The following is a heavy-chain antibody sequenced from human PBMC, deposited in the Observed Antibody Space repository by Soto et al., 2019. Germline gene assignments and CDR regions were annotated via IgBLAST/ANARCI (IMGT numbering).Heavy chain of an antibody. CDR3: ARGRRRVYDSGSYLGHYYYYYYMDV. CDR2: INHSGST. J-gene: IGHJ6*03. V-gene: IGHV4-34*01. D-gene: IGHD3-10*01. CDR1: GGSFSGYY. Sequence: PSETLSLTCAVYGGSFSGYYWSWIRQPPGKGLEWIGEINHSGSTNYNPSLKSRVTISVDTSKNQFSLKLSSVTAADTAVYYCARGRRRVYDSGSYLGHYYYYYYMDVWGKGTTVTVSS.